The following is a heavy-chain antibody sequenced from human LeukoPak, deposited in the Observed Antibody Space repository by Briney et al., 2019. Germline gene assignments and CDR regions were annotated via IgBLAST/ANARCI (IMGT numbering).Heavy chain of an antibody. CDR3: ARGYRGVPNWFDP. J-gene: IGHJ5*02. V-gene: IGHV4-38-2*02. Sequence: PSETLSLTCTVSGGSISSYYWSWIRQPPGKGLEWIGSIYHSGSTYYNPSLKSRVTISVDTSKNQFSLKLSSVTAADTAVYYCARGYRGVPNWFDPWGQGTLVTVSS. CDR2: IYHSGST. D-gene: IGHD3-10*01. CDR1: GGSISSYY.